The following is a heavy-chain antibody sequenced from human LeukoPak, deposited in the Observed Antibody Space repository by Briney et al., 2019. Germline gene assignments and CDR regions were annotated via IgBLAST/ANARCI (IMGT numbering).Heavy chain of an antibody. CDR2: ISGSGGST. Sequence: RSGGSLRLSCAASGFTFSSYAMSWVRQAPGKGLEWVSAISGSGGSTYYADSVKGRFTISRDNSKNTLYLQMNSLRAEDTAVYYCAKEPRVATIEIFDYWGQGTLVTVSS. CDR3: AKEPRVATIEIFDY. V-gene: IGHV3-23*01. J-gene: IGHJ4*02. CDR1: GFTFSSYA. D-gene: IGHD5-12*01.